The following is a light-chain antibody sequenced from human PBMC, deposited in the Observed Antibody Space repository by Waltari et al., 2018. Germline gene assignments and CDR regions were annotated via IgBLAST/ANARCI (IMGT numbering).Light chain of an antibody. J-gene: IGKJ1*01. V-gene: IGKV3-20*01. CDR3: QHYLRLPVS. CDR1: QSVGRT. Sequence: IVLPHSPATLPLSPGASATLSCRASQSVGRTLAWYQQRPGQAPRLLMYGASIRAADIPDRFAGSGSGTDFSLTINRLEPEDFAVYYCQHYLRLPVSFGQGTKVEIK. CDR2: GAS.